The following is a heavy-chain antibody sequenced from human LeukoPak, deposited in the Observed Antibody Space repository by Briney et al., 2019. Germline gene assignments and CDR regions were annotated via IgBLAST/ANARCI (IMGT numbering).Heavy chain of an antibody. D-gene: IGHD3-3*01. CDR3: ARTPFLGYYGMDV. V-gene: IGHV1-46*01. J-gene: IGHJ6*02. CDR1: GYTFTRYY. CDR2: INPSGGST. Sequence: ASVKVSCKASGYTFTRYYMHWVRQAPGQGLEWMGIINPSGGSTSYAQKFQGRVTMTRDTSTSTVYMELSSLRSEDTAVYYCARTPFLGYYGMDVWGQGTTVTVSS.